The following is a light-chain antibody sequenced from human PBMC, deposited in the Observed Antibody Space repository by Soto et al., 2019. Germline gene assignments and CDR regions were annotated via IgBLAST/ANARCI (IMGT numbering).Light chain of an antibody. J-gene: IGLJ2*01. CDR1: SSNIGTNT. CDR3: AAWDFSLVV. Sequence: QSVLTQPPSASGTPGQRVTISCSGSSSNIGTNTVTWYQHLPGAAPRLLIYSDNQRPSGVPDRFSGSKSGTSASLAISGLQSEDDADYYCAAWDFSLVVFGRGTKLTVL. CDR2: SDN. V-gene: IGLV1-44*01.